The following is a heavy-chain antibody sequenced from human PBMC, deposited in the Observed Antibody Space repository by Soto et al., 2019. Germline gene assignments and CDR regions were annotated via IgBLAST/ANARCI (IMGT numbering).Heavy chain of an antibody. D-gene: IGHD3-10*01. CDR3: ARELGHTMVRGVRAYYYYYGMDV. CDR1: GGSISSGGYY. CDR2: IYYSGST. J-gene: IGHJ6*02. Sequence: PSETLSLTCTVSGGSISSGGYYWSWIRQHPGKGLEWIGYIYYSGSTYYNPSLKSRVTISVDTSKNQFSLKLSSVTAADTAVYYCARELGHTMVRGVRAYYYYYGMDVRGQGTTVTVSS. V-gene: IGHV4-31*03.